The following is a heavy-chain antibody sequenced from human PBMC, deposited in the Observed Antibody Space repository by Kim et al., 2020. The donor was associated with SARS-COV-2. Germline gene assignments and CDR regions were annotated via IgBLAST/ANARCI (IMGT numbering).Heavy chain of an antibody. CDR1: GFTFSSYA. CDR2: ISYDGSNK. J-gene: IGHJ3*02. CDR3: ARGRHRITMIVVVTRNVYDAFDI. V-gene: IGHV3-30-3*01. Sequence: GGSLRLSCAASGFTFSSYAMHWVRQAPGKGLEWVAVISYDGSNKYYADSVKGRFTISRDNSKNPLYLQMNSLSADDTAVYYCARGRHRITMIVVVTRNVYDAFDIWGQGTMVTVSS. D-gene: IGHD3-22*01.